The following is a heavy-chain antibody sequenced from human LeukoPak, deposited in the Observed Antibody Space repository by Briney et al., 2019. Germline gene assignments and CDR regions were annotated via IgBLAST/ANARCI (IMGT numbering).Heavy chain of an antibody. J-gene: IGHJ4*02. CDR3: AILWFGEPAMV. D-gene: IGHD3-10*01. Sequence: SETLSLTCAVSGYSISRGYLWGWIRPPPGKGLEWVGSNYPCWSHYYIPSLKSRVTISVDTSKYQFSLKLSSVTAADTAVYYCAILWFGEPAMVWSQGTLATVSS. V-gene: IGHV4-38-2*01. CDR2: NYPCWSH. CDR1: GYSISRGYL.